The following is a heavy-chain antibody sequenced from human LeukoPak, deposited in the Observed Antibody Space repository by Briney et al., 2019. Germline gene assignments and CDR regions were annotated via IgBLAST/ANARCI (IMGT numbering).Heavy chain of an antibody. Sequence: ASVKVSCKASGGTFSSYAISWVRQAPGQGLEWMRGIIPIFGTANYAQKFQGRVTITTDESTSTAYMELSSLRSEDTAVYYCARTTYQLPISITHWFDPWGQGTLVTVSS. D-gene: IGHD2-2*01. CDR2: IIPIFGTA. CDR3: ARTTYQLPISITHWFDP. CDR1: GGTFSSYA. V-gene: IGHV1-69*05. J-gene: IGHJ5*02.